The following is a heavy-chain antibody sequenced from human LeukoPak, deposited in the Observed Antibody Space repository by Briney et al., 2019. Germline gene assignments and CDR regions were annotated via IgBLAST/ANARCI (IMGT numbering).Heavy chain of an antibody. J-gene: IGHJ4*02. CDR2: IKEDGSEK. CDR1: GFAFCTYW. CDR3: ARNSDNHDY. Sequence: PGGSLRLSCAASGFAFCTYWMSWVRQAPGKGLEWVANIKEDGSEKNYVDSVRGRFTISRDNAENSLYLQMNSLRAEDTAVYYCARNSDNHDYWGQGTLVTVSS. D-gene: IGHD1-26*01. V-gene: IGHV3-7*04.